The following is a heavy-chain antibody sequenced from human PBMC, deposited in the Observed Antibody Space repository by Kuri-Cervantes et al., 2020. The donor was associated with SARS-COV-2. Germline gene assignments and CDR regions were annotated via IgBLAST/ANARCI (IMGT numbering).Heavy chain of an antibody. V-gene: IGHV3-23*01. Sequence: GESLKISCAASGFNFRACAMSWVRQAPGKGLEWVSGISVSGDGTYYADSVKGRFTISRDNSKNALYLQMNSLRVEDTALYFCVKDGWNLGDYSDFWGQGTLVTVSS. CDR1: GFNFRACA. CDR3: VKDGWNLGDYSDF. D-gene: IGHD1-1*01. CDR2: ISVSGDGT. J-gene: IGHJ4*02.